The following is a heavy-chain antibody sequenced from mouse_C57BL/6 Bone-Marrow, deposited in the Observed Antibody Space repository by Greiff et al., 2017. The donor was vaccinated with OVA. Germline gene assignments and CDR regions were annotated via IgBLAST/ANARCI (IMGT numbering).Heavy chain of an antibody. V-gene: IGHV1-55*01. Sequence: QVQLQQPGAELVKPGASVKMSCKASGYTFTSYWITWVKQRPGQGLEWIGDIYPGSGSTNYNEKFKSKATLTVDTSSSTAYMQLSSLTSEDSAVYYCARGRIYYGYSHWYFDVWGTGTTVTVSS. CDR1: GYTFTSYW. CDR2: IYPGSGST. D-gene: IGHD2-2*01. CDR3: ARGRIYYGYSHWYFDV. J-gene: IGHJ1*03.